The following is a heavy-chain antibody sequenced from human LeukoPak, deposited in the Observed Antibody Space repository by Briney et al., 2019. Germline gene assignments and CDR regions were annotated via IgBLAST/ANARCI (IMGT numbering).Heavy chain of an antibody. CDR3: ARGPAWYFNY. CDR1: GGSISSYY. V-gene: IGHV4-59*01. CDR2: IYYSGST. J-gene: IGHJ4*02. Sequence: SETLSLTCTVSGGSISSYYWNWIRQPPGKGLEWIGYIYYSGSTNYNPSLMSRVTISEDTSKNQFSLKLSSVTAADTAIYYCARGPAWYFNYWGQGTLVTVSS.